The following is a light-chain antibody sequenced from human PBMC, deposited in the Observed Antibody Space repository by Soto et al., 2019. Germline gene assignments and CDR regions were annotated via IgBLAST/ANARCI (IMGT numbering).Light chain of an antibody. CDR1: SSDVGGYNY. Sequence: QSALTQPASVSGSPGQSITISCTGTSSDVGGYNYVSWYQQHPGKAPKLMIYDVSNRPSGVSNRFSGSKSGNTASLTISGIQAEDEADYYCSSYTSSSTLWVFGGRTKLTVL. J-gene: IGLJ2*01. V-gene: IGLV2-14*01. CDR3: SSYTSSSTLWV. CDR2: DVS.